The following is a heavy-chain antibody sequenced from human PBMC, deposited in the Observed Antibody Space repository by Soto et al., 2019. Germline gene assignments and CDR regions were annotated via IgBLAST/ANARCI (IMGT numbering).Heavy chain of an antibody. CDR1: VFTFSSDS. J-gene: IGHJ6*02. CDR3: ARDRITTTIFGVVTPGPMDV. CDR2: ISSSSSYI. V-gene: IGHV3-21*01. Sequence: WWSLRLSCSASVFTFSSDSMNWFRQAPGKGLEWVSSISSSSSYIYYADSVKGRFTISRDNAKNSLYLQMNSLRAEDTAVYYCARDRITTTIFGVVTPGPMDVWGQGTTVTVSS. D-gene: IGHD3-3*01.